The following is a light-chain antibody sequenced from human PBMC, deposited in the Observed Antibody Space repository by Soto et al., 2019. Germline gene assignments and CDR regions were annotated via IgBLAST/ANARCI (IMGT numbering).Light chain of an antibody. V-gene: IGKV3-20*01. Sequence: PGERATLSCGASQSVSSRYLASYQQTLAPAPRLLIYSVSRSATGIPDMFSGSGSGTDFTLTISRLAPEDFAVYYCQLSGSSLTFGRGTKVDI. CDR3: QLSGSSLT. CDR2: SVS. CDR1: QSVSSRY. J-gene: IGKJ4*01.